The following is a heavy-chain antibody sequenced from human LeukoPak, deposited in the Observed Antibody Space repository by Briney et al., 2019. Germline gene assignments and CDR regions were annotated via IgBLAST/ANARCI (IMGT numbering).Heavy chain of an antibody. CDR1: GGSITNFY. CDR3: AASRWYFDV. Sequence: SETLPLTCTVSGGSITNFYWSWVRQPPGKRLEWLGFIYYTGSTTYNPSLESRVTISVDTSKNQFSLRLRSVTAADTAVYYCAASRWYFDVWGRGVVVAVSS. J-gene: IGHJ2*01. CDR2: IYYTGST. V-gene: IGHV4-59*08.